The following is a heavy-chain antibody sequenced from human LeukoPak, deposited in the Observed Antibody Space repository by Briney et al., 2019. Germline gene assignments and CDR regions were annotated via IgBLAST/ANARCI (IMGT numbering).Heavy chain of an antibody. D-gene: IGHD4-17*01. CDR1: GLTFSGDY. CDR2: LNGDGSVK. Sequence: PGGSLRLSCVDSGLTFSGDYMVWVRQAPGKGLEWVASLNGDGSVKHYADSVVGRFTISRDNVKKSLYLQMDSLSAGDSAIYYCTRDSDHRDGHIHYDAFDMWGQGTLVTVSS. CDR3: TRDSDHRDGHIHYDAFDM. J-gene: IGHJ3*02. V-gene: IGHV3-7*01.